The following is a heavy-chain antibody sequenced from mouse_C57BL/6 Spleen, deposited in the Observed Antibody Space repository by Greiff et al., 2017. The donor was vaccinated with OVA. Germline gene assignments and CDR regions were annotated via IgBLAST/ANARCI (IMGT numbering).Heavy chain of an antibody. Sequence: QVQLQQPGAELVKPGASVKLSCKASGYTFTSYWMHWVKQRPGQGLEWIGMIHPNSGSTNYNVKVKSKATLTVDKSTSTAYMQLSSLTSEDSAVYYCAGYLEGAMDYWGQGTSVTVSS. J-gene: IGHJ4*01. CDR1: GYTFTSYW. CDR2: IHPNSGST. CDR3: AGYLEGAMDY. V-gene: IGHV1-64*01.